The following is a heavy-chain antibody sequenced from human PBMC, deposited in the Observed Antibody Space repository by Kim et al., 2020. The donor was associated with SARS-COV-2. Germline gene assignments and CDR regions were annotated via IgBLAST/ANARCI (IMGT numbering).Heavy chain of an antibody. V-gene: IGHV3-23*01. J-gene: IGHJ4*02. D-gene: IGHD4-17*01. Sequence: YADSGKGRFTIYRDSYTNTLYLQMNSLGAEDTALYYCAKHLKSDLRSFDYWGQGTLVTVSS. CDR3: AKHLKSDLRSFDY.